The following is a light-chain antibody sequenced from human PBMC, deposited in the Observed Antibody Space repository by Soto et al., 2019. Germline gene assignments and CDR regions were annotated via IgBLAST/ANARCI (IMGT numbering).Light chain of an antibody. CDR2: ENN. V-gene: IGLV6-57*04. J-gene: IGLJ2*01. CDR3: QSYDSSTVV. Sequence: SVLTQPHSVSESPGKTVTISCTRSSGSIASNDVQWYQQRPGSAPTTVIYENNQRPSGVPDRFSGSTDGSSNSASLTISGLQTEDEADYYCQSYDSSTVVFGGGTKLTVL. CDR1: SGSIASND.